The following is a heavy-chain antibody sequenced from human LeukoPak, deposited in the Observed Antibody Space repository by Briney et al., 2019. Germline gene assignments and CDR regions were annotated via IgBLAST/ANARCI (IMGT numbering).Heavy chain of an antibody. J-gene: IGHJ6*02. Sequence: ASVKVSCKVSGYTLTELSMHWVRQAPGKGLVWMGGFDPEDGETIYAQKFQGRVTMTEDTSTDTAYMELSSLRSEDTAVYYCATIPMYSGSSPGVYYYYGMDVWGQGTTVTVSS. CDR3: ATIPMYSGSSPGVYYYYGMDV. D-gene: IGHD1-26*01. V-gene: IGHV1-24*01. CDR1: GYTLTELS. CDR2: FDPEDGET.